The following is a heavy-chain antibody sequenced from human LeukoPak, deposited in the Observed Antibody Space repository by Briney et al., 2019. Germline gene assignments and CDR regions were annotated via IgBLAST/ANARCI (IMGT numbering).Heavy chain of an antibody. Sequence: GGSLRLSCAASGFTFSSYGMHWVRQAPGKGLEWVAFIRYDGSNKYYADSVKGRFTISRDNAKSSLYLQLDSLRAEDTAVYYCARDLIGGNAYDYWGQGALVTVSS. CDR1: GFTFSSYG. V-gene: IGHV3-30*02. J-gene: IGHJ4*02. CDR3: ARDLIGGNAYDY. D-gene: IGHD2-15*01. CDR2: IRYDGSNK.